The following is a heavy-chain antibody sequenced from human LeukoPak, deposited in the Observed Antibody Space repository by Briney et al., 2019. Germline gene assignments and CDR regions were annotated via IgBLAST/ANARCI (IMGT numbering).Heavy chain of an antibody. CDR1: GSTFSRYT. CDR3: ARDAAMVGATGDNWFDP. V-gene: IGHV3-21*01. D-gene: IGHD1-26*01. J-gene: IGHJ5*02. CDR2: ISSSSTYI. Sequence: GGSLRLSCAASGSTFSRYTMNWVRRAPGKGLEWVSSISSSSTYIYYADSLRGRFTISRRGDRNSLYLQVDSLKVEDTAVYYCARDAAMVGATGDNWFDPWGQGTLVTVAS.